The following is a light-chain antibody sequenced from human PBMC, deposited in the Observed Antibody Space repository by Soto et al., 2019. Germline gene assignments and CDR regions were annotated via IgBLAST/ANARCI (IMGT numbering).Light chain of an antibody. V-gene: IGKV1-27*01. J-gene: IGKJ4*01. CDR3: QKYNSVPLT. Sequence: DIQVTQSPSSLSASVGDRVTITSRASQDISNFLAWYQQKPGKVPQVLIYVASTLRSGVPSRFSGSGSGTDFTLTISSLQPEDVATYYCQKYNSVPLTFGGGTKVDIK. CDR1: QDISNF. CDR2: VAS.